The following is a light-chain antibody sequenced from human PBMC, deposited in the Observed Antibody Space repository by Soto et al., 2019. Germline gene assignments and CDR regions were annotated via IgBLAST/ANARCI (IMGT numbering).Light chain of an antibody. CDR2: YDD. CDR3: AAWDDSLNGVV. CDR1: SSNIGNNA. V-gene: IGLV1-36*01. Sequence: QSVLTQPPPVSEAPRQSVTISCSGSSSNIGNNAVNWYQQLPGKAPKLLIYYDDLLPSGVSDRFSGSKSGTSASLAISGLQSEDEADYYCAAWDDSLNGVVFGGGTKVTVL. J-gene: IGLJ2*01.